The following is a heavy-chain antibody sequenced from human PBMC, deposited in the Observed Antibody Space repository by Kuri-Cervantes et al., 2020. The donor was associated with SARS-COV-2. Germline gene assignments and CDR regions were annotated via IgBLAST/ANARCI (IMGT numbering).Heavy chain of an antibody. J-gene: IGHJ4*02. V-gene: IGHV1-69*13. CDR1: GGTFSSYA. CDR3: ARGTIFGVVMVPPHFDY. CDR2: IIPIFGTA. Sequence: SVKVSCKASGGTFSSYAISWVRQAPGQGLEWMGGIIPIFGTANYAQKFQGRVTITADESTSTAYLGLNSLRSADTAVYYCARGTIFGVVMVPPHFDYWGQGTLVTVSS. D-gene: IGHD3-3*01.